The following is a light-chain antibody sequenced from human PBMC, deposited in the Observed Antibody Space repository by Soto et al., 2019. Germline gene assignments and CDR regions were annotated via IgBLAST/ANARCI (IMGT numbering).Light chain of an antibody. CDR3: QQSFSTPYT. Sequence: DLQMTQSPSSLSASVGDRVTITCRASQSISTYLNWYQQKPGKAPNLLIYTASRLQRGVPSRFSGSGSGTEFTLTISSLRPEDFATYSCQQSFSTPYTFGPGTNLEI. CDR2: TAS. V-gene: IGKV1-39*01. J-gene: IGKJ2*01. CDR1: QSISTY.